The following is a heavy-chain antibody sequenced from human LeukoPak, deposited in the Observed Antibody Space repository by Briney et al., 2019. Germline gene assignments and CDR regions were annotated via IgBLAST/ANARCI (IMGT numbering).Heavy chain of an antibody. V-gene: IGHV3-43*01. J-gene: IGHJ4*02. CDR1: GFTFDDYT. D-gene: IGHD3-22*01. CDR2: ISWNGGAT. Sequence: GGSLRLSCAASGFTFDDYTMHWVRQAPGKGLEWVSLISWNGGATYYADSMKGRFTISRDNSKNTLYLQMNSLRGEDTAVYYCAREVDSSGYYRGFDYWGQGTLVTVSS. CDR3: AREVDSSGYYRGFDY.